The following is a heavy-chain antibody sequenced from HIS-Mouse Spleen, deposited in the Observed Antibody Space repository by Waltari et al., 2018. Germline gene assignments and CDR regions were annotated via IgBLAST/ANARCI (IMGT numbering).Heavy chain of an antibody. Sequence: QVQLQESGPGLVKPSETLSLTCTAPGGSISSYYCSWIRQPPGKGLEWIGYIYYSGSTNYNPSRKSRVTISVDTSKNQFSLKLSSVTAADTAVYYCARGGGSYCFDYWGQGTLVTVSS. V-gene: IGHV4-59*01. CDR1: GGSISSYY. CDR3: ARGGGSYCFDY. D-gene: IGHD1-26*01. J-gene: IGHJ4*02. CDR2: IYYSGST.